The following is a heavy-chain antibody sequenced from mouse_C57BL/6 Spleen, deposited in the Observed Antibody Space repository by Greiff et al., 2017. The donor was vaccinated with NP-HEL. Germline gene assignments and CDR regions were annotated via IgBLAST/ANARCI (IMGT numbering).Heavy chain of an antibody. Sequence: VQLQQSGAELARPGASVKLSCKASGYTFTSYGISWVKQRTGQGLEWIGEIYPRSGNTYYNEKFKGKATLTADKSSSTAYMELRSLTSEDSAVYFCARRRDSSGYWFAYWGQGTLVTVSA. CDR3: ARRRDSSGYWFAY. CDR1: GYTFTSYG. D-gene: IGHD3-2*02. J-gene: IGHJ3*01. V-gene: IGHV1-81*01. CDR2: IYPRSGNT.